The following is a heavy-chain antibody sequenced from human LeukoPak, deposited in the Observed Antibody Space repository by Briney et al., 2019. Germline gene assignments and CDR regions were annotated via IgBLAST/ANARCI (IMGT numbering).Heavy chain of an antibody. J-gene: IGHJ6*03. V-gene: IGHV3-30*18. Sequence: GGSLRLSCAASGFTFRTYAMHWVRQAPGKGLEWVAFMSHDGVKIFHADSVKGRFTISRDNSKSILYLQMNSLRAEDTAVYYCAKSASAYYYMDVWGKGTTVTVSS. CDR1: GFTFRTYA. CDR2: MSHDGVKI. CDR3: AKSASAYYYMDV. D-gene: IGHD4/OR15-4a*01.